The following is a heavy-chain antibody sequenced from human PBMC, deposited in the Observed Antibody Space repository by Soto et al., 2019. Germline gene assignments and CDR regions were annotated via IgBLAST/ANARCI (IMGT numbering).Heavy chain of an antibody. CDR1: GFTFSPYC. CDR3: ARGAAEAYYFDY. J-gene: IGHJ4*02. V-gene: IGHV3-33*01. Sequence: GGSLRLSCAASGFTFSPYCMHWVRQSPGKGLEWVAFVWSAGDNKFYADSVKGRFTISRDDSKNTLFLQMNSLTAEDTAVYYCARGAAEAYYFDYWGQGTLVTVSS. CDR2: VWSAGDNK.